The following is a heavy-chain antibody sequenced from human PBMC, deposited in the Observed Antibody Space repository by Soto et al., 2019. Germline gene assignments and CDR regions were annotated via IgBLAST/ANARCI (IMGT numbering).Heavy chain of an antibody. D-gene: IGHD6-13*01. CDR1: GGSISSYY. J-gene: IGHJ4*02. Sequence: SETLSLTCSVSGGSISSYYWSWIRQPPGKGLEWIGYIYHSGSTYYNPSLKSRVTISVDTSKNQFSLKLSSVTAADTAVYYCARYSSSEFDYWGQGTLVTVSS. V-gene: IGHV4-59*01. CDR3: ARYSSSEFDY. CDR2: IYHSGST.